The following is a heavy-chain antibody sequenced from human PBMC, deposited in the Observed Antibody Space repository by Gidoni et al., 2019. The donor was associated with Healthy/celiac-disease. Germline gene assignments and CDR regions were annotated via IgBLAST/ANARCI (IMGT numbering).Heavy chain of an antibody. D-gene: IGHD1-26*01. CDR3: ARLLVGALAS. CDR1: GYTFTSYD. Sequence: QVQLVQSGAEVKKPRASAKVSCKTSGYTFTSYDMNAVRQAHGQGLEWMGWMNPNIGNTGCAQKFQGRVTMTSNTSISTAYMVLSSLRSEDTAVNYCARLLVGALASCGQGTLVTVSS. J-gene: IGHJ4*02. V-gene: IGHV1-8*01. CDR2: MNPNIGNT.